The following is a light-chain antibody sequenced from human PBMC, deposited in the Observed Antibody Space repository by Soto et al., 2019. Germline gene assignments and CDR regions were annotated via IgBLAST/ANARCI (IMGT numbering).Light chain of an antibody. Sequence: DIQMTRSPSSLSPSVGDSVTITCRASQNIRNYLNWYQQRPGKTPYLLVYAASNLRGGVPSRFSGSGSGTVFTLTINSLQPEDFATYYCQQIHSTSSYTFGQGT. V-gene: IGKV1-39*01. CDR2: AAS. CDR1: QNIRNY. J-gene: IGKJ2*01. CDR3: QQIHSTSSYT.